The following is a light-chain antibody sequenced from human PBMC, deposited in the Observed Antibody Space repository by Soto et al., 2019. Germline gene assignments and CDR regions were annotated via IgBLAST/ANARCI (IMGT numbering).Light chain of an antibody. Sequence: DIQMTESPSSLSASVGDSVTISCRASQSIFTYLHWYQQKPGTAPRLLISRASSVQSGVPPRFSGSGSGREFTLSISSLRPEDIGTYFCQQTYSVPWTFGPGTRVDI. J-gene: IGKJ1*01. CDR2: RAS. CDR3: QQTYSVPWT. CDR1: QSIFTY. V-gene: IGKV1-39*01.